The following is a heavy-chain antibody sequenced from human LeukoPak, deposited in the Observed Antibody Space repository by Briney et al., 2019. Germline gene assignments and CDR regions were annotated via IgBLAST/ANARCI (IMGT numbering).Heavy chain of an antibody. V-gene: IGHV3-30*02. CDR2: IRYDGSNK. J-gene: IGHJ4*02. CDR1: GFTFSSYG. D-gene: IGHD6-13*01. CDR3: AKDLCRSGYSSSWYD. Sequence: GGSLRLSCAASGFTFSSYGMHWVCQAPGKGLEWVAFIRYDGSNKYYADSVKGRFTISRDDSKNTLYLQMNSLRAEDTAVYYCAKDLCRSGYSSSWYDWGQGTLVTVSS.